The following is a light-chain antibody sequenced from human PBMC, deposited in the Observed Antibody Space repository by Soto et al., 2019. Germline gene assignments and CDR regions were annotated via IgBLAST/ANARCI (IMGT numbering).Light chain of an antibody. J-gene: IGKJ1*01. CDR1: QRISSW. CDR3: QPYNDYSRT. V-gene: IGKV1-5*03. CDR2: KAS. Sequence: RCTITTSVGDTVTITCRASQRISSWLAWYQQKPGKAPKLLIYKASTLESGVPGKFSGSGSGTEFTLTISSLQPDDFATYYCQPYNDYSRTSGQAITVDI.